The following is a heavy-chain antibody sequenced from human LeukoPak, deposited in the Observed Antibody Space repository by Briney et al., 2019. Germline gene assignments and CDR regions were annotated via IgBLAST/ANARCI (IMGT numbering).Heavy chain of an antibody. CDR2: ISAYNGNT. V-gene: IGHV1-18*01. J-gene: IGHJ4*02. D-gene: IGHD3-3*01. CDR3: AREPDFWSGYVW. CDR1: GYTFTSYG. Sequence: ASVKVSCKASGYTFTSYGISWVRQAPGQGLEWMGWISAYNGNTNYAQKLQGRVTMTTDTSTSTAYVELRSLRSDDTAVYYCAREPDFWSGYVWWGQGTLVTVSS.